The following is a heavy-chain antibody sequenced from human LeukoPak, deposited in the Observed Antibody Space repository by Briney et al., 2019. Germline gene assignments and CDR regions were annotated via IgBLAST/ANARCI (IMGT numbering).Heavy chain of an antibody. CDR2: INPNSGGT. J-gene: IGHJ4*02. V-gene: IGHV1-2*04. Sequence: ASVKVSCKASGYTFTGYYMHWVRQAPGQGLEWMGWINPNSGGTNYAQKFQGWVTMTRDTSISTAYMELSRLRSDGTAVYYCARETKGATTELDYWGQGTLVTVSS. CDR3: ARETKGATTELDY. CDR1: GYTFTGYY. D-gene: IGHD4-17*01.